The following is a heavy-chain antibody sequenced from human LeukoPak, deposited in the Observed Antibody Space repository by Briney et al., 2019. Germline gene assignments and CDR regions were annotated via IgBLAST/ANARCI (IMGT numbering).Heavy chain of an antibody. CDR2: IWYDGSNK. J-gene: IGHJ4*02. V-gene: IGHV3-33*01. CDR1: GFTFSSYG. CDR3: ARGEPYYYDSSGYRGDY. Sequence: PGRSLRLSCAASGFTFSSYGMHWVRQAPGKGLEWVAVIWYDGSNKYYADSVNGRFTISRDNSKNTLYLQMNSLRAEDTAVYYCARGEPYYYDSSGYRGDYWGQGTLVTVSS. D-gene: IGHD3-22*01.